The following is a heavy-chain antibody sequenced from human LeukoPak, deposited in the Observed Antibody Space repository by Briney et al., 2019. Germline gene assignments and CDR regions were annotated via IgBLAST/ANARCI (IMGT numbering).Heavy chain of an antibody. Sequence: SEALSLTCTVSGGSISSSSCYWGWIRQPPGKGLEWIGSIYYSGSTYYNPSLKSRVTISVDTSKNQFSLKLSSVTAADTAVYYCARDSGGYYQMFDYWGQGTLVTVSS. V-gene: IGHV4-39*07. CDR1: GGSISSSSCY. CDR2: IYYSGST. J-gene: IGHJ4*02. D-gene: IGHD3-22*01. CDR3: ARDSGGYYQMFDY.